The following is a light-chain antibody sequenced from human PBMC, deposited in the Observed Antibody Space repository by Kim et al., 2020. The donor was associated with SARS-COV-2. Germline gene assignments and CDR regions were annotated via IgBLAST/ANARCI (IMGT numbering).Light chain of an antibody. CDR2: DSN. V-gene: IGLV1-44*01. CDR3: ATWDDSLTGFV. Sequence: GQRVTISWSGSSSNSGINVVNWYQQLPGTAPKLLIYDSNQRPSGVPDRFSGSKSGTSASLAISGLQSEDEADYFCATWDDSLTGFVLGTGTKVTVL. CDR1: SSNSGINV. J-gene: IGLJ1*01.